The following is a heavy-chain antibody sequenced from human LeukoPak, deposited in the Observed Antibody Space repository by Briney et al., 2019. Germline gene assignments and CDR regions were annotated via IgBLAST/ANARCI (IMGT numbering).Heavy chain of an antibody. Sequence: GGSLRLSCAASGFTFSTYWMTWVRQAPGKGLEWVANIKEDGSEKYYVESVKGRFTISRDNAKNSLYLQMNSLRAEDTAVYYCARALDYGDYGLGYWGQGTLVTVSS. V-gene: IGHV3-7*05. D-gene: IGHD4-17*01. CDR2: IKEDGSEK. CDR3: ARALDYGDYGLGY. J-gene: IGHJ4*02. CDR1: GFTFSTYW.